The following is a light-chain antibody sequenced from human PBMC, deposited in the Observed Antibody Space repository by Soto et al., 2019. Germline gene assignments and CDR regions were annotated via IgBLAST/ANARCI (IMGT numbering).Light chain of an antibody. CDR3: HHRTNWPPEDT. CDR1: QPINTY. V-gene: IGKV3-11*01. CDR2: DAS. Sequence: EVLLTQSPATLSFTPGESATLSCRASQPINTYLGWYQQKSGQSPRLLINDASNRAADIPARFSASGFGTDFTLTISSLKPEDFGTYYCHHRTNWPPEDTFGQGTKLEI. J-gene: IGKJ2*01.